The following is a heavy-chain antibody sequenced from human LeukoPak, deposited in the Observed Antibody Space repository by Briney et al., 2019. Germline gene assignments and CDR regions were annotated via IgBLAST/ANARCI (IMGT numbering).Heavy chain of an antibody. Sequence: PSETLSLTCTVSGGSISSYYWSWIRQPPGKGLEWIGYIYYSGSTNYNPSLKSRVTISVDTSKNQFSLKLSSVTAADTAVYYCAMAYSSSWYYFDYWGQGTLVTVSS. D-gene: IGHD6-13*01. CDR1: GGSISSYY. J-gene: IGHJ4*02. CDR3: AMAYSSSWYYFDY. V-gene: IGHV4-59*01. CDR2: IYYSGST.